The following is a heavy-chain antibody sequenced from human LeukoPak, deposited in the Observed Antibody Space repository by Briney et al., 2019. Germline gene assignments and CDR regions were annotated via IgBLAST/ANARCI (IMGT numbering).Heavy chain of an antibody. CDR3: AKEYTMIVVVTVDY. D-gene: IGHD3-22*01. J-gene: IGHJ4*02. CDR2: LRYDGSSR. V-gene: IGHV3-30*02. CDR1: GFTFRRFG. Sequence: PGGSLRLSCAASGFTFRRFGMHWVRQAPGKGLEWVAFLRYDGSSRFYADSVKGRFTISRDNSKNTLYLQMNSLRAEDTAVYYCAKEYTMIVVVTVDYWGQGTLVTVSS.